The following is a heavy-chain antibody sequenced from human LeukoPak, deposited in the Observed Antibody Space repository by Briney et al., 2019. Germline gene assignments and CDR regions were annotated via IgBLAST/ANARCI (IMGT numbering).Heavy chain of an antibody. CDR1: GGSFSGYY. J-gene: IGHJ4*02. CDR2: ICYSGST. D-gene: IGHD3-10*01. CDR3: ARGSRGAYRFDY. Sequence: SETLSLTCAVYGGSFSGYYWSWIRQPPGKGLEWIGSICYSGSTYYNPSLKSRVTISVDTSKNQFSLKLSSVTAADTAVYYCARGSRGAYRFDYWGQGTLVTVSS. V-gene: IGHV4-34*01.